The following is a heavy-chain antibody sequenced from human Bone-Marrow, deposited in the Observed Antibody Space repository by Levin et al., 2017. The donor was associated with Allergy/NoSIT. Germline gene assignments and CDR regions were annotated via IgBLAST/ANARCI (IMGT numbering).Heavy chain of an antibody. Sequence: PGGSLRLSCAASGFTFDDYAMHWVRQAPGKGLEWVSGISWNSGSIGYADSVKGRFTISRDNAKNSLYLQMNSLRAEDTALYYCAKDIIADYYDSSGRFDYWGQGTLVTVSS. D-gene: IGHD3-22*01. CDR1: GFTFDDYA. CDR3: AKDIIADYYDSSGRFDY. CDR2: ISWNSGSI. J-gene: IGHJ4*02. V-gene: IGHV3-9*01.